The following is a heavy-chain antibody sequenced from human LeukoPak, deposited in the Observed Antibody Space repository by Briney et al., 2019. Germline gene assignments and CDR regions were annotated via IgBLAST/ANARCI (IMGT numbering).Heavy chain of an antibody. CDR2: IYTSGST. Sequence: PSETLSLTCTVSGGSISSYYWSWIRQPAGKGLEWIGRIYTSGSTNYNPSLKSRVTMSVDTSKNQFSLKLSSVTAADTAAYYCARDRSITMIVVVPNWYFDLWGRGTLVTVSS. J-gene: IGHJ2*01. CDR3: ARDRSITMIVVVPNWYFDL. D-gene: IGHD3-22*01. CDR1: GGSISSYY. V-gene: IGHV4-4*07.